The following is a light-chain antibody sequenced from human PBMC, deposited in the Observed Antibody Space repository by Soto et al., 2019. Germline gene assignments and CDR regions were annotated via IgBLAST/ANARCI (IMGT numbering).Light chain of an antibody. CDR1: DISDYHY. V-gene: IGLV2-14*01. CDR2: EVS. J-gene: IGLJ1*01. Sequence: QSVLTQPASVSGSPGQSITISCTGSDISDYHYVSWYQQYPGKAPKLMIYEVSNRPSGVSHRFSGSKSGNTASLTISGLQAEDEADYYGSTAHAFATGTKVTVL. CDR3: STAHA.